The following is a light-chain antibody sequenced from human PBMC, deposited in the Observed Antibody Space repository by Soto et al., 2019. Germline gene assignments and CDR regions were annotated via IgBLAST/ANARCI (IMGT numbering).Light chain of an antibody. CDR3: SSYTTRSTVV. V-gene: IGLV2-14*01. J-gene: IGLJ2*01. Sequence: QSALIQPASVSGSPGQSITISCTGTSSDVGGYNYVSWFQQHPGKAPNLMIYDVYRRPSGVSYRFSGSKSGNTASLTISGLQAEDEAHYYGSSYTTRSTVVFGGGTKLTVL. CDR1: SSDVGGYNY. CDR2: DVY.